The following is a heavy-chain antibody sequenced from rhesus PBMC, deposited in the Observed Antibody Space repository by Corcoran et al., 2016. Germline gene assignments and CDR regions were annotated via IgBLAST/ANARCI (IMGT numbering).Heavy chain of an antibody. D-gene: IGHD6-31*01. CDR1: GGSISDSYR. CDR2: IYGSSTST. V-gene: IGHV4S10*01. J-gene: IGHJ4*01. CDR3: ARIYSSGPDY. Sequence: QVQLQESGPGLVKPSETLSLTCAVSGGSISDSYRWSWIRQPPVKGLEWIGYIYGSSTSTNYNPSLKSRVTISKDTAKNQFSLKLSSVTAADTAVYYCARIYSSGPDYWGQGVLVTVSS.